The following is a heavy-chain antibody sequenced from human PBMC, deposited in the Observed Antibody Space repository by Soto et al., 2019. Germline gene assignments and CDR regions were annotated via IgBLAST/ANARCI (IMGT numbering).Heavy chain of an antibody. D-gene: IGHD4-4*01. CDR2: ISGYSGHT. J-gene: IGHJ1*01. Sequence: QVQLVQSGAEVKRPGASVKVSCKTSGYTFNTYGITWVRQAPGQGLEWMGWISGYSGHTKYAEKVQGRVTMTTDPFTSTGYMELSRLTYEDTAVYYCAREGLYSNSAAYFHRWGQGTLVTVSS. V-gene: IGHV1-18*01. CDR1: GYTFNTYG. CDR3: AREGLYSNSAAYFHR.